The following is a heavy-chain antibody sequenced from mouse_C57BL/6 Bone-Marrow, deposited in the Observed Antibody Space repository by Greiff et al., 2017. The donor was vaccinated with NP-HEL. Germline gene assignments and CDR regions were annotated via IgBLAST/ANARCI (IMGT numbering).Heavy chain of an antibody. CDR1: GYTFTSYW. J-gene: IGHJ2*01. CDR2: IYPGSGST. CDR3: ARENYGNPGDY. Sequence: QVQLQQSGAELVKPGASVKMSCKASGYTFTSYWITWVKQRPGQGLEWIGDIYPGSGSTNYNEKFKSKATLTVDTSSSTAYMQLSSLTSEDSAVYYCARENYGNPGDYWGQGTTLTVSS. V-gene: IGHV1-55*01. D-gene: IGHD2-1*01.